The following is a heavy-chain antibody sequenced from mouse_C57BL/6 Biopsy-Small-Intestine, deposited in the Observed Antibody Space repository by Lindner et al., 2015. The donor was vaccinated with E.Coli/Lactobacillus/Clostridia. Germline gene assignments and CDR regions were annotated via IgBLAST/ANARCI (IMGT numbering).Heavy chain of an antibody. Sequence: VQLQESGAELMKPGASVRLSCTASGFTIKDYYMHWVKKRAEQGLEWIGRIDPENGEAEYAPKFQGDTTITADTSSNTAYLQLSSLTSEDTAVYFCANDAYYPFAYWGQGTLVTVSA. J-gene: IGHJ3*01. D-gene: IGHD2-3*01. CDR1: GFTIKDYY. CDR2: IDPENGEA. V-gene: IGHV14-2*01. CDR3: ANDAYYPFAY.